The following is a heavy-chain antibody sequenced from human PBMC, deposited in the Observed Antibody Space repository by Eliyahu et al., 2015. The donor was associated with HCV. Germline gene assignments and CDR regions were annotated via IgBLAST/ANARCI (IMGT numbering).Heavy chain of an antibody. J-gene: IGHJ3*02. Sequence: QLQLQESGPGLVKPSETLSLTCTVSGGSISSSSYYWGWIRQPPGKGLEWIGSIYYSGSTYYNPSLKSRVTISVDTSKNQFSLKLSSVTAADTAVYYCARQNGSGRDDAFDIWGQGTMVTVSS. CDR1: GGSISSSSYY. CDR3: ARQNGSGRDDAFDI. V-gene: IGHV4-39*01. CDR2: IYYSGST. D-gene: IGHD3-10*01.